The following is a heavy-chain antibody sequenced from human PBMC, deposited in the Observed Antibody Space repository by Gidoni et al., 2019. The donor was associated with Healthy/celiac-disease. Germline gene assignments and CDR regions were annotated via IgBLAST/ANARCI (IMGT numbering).Heavy chain of an antibody. Sequence: EVQLLAAGGGLVQPGGSLRLPCPASGFTFSSYAMSWVRQALGKGLEWVSASSGSGGSTYYADSVKGRFTISRDNSKNTLDMQMNSLRAEDTAVYYCARSIAVAGGTWGQGTLVTVSS. CDR2: SSGSGGST. J-gene: IGHJ5*02. V-gene: IGHV3-23*01. D-gene: IGHD6-19*01. CDR3: ARSIAVAGGT. CDR1: GFTFSSYA.